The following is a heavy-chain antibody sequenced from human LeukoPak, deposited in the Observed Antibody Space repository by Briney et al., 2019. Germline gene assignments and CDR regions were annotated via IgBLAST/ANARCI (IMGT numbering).Heavy chain of an antibody. CDR2: IIPIFGTA. D-gene: IGHD5-12*01. CDR3: ARGLSDIVATIYYFDY. CDR1: GGTFSSYA. Sequence: SVKVSCKASGGTFSSYAISWVRQAPGQGLEWMGGIIPIFGTANYAQKFQGRVTITTDESTSTAYMELSSLRSEDTAVYYCARGLSDIVATIYYFDYWGQGTLVAVSS. V-gene: IGHV1-69*05. J-gene: IGHJ4*02.